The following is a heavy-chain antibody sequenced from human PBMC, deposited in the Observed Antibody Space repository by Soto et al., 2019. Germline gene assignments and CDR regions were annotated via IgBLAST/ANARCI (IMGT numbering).Heavy chain of an antibody. D-gene: IGHD3-22*01. CDR1: GGTFSSYA. CDR2: IIPIFGTA. V-gene: IGHV1-69*13. J-gene: IGHJ3*02. CDR3: ARDYYDSSGLLRGNDAFDI. Sequence: ASVKVSCKASGGTFSSYAISWVRQAPGQGLEWMGGIIPIFGTANYAQKFQGRVTITADESTSTAYMELSSLRAEDTALYYCARDYYDSSGLLRGNDAFDIWGQGTMVTVSS.